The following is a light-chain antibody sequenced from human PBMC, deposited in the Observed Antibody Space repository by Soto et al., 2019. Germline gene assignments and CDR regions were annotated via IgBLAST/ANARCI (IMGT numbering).Light chain of an antibody. CDR1: SSDVGAYNY. CDR3: SSYTDSPTLEV. J-gene: IGLJ1*01. V-gene: IGLV2-14*01. Sequence: QSVLTQPASVSGSPGQSITISCTGTSSDVGAYNYVSWYQQYPGKAPQLMIYEVTNRPSGVSNRFSGSKSGNTASLTISGLQAEDEADYYCSSYTDSPTLEVFGTGTKVTAL. CDR2: EVT.